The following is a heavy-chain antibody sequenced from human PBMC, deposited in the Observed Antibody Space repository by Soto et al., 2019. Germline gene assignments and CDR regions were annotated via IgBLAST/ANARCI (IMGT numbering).Heavy chain of an antibody. CDR3: AKGSSGEYFDY. J-gene: IGHJ4*02. CDR1: GFTFSSYG. CDR2: ISYDGSNK. D-gene: IGHD6-19*01. V-gene: IGHV3-30*18. Sequence: QVQPVESGGGVVQPGMSLRLSCAASGFTFSSYGMHWVRQTPGKGLEWVAVISYDGSNKYYADSVKGRFTISRDNSKNTLYLQMNSLRAEDTAVYYCAKGSSGEYFDYWGQGTLVTVSS.